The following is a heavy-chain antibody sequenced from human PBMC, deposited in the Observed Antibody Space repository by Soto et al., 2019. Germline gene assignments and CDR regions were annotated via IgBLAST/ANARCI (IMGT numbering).Heavy chain of an antibody. CDR1: GFTFSSYW. V-gene: IGHV3-7*01. Sequence: GGSLRLSCAASGFTFSSYWMSWVRQAPGKGLEWVANIKQDGSEKYYVDSVKGRFTISRDNAKNSLYLQMNSLRAEDTAVYYCARDFNCGQTAFDYWGQGTLVTVSS. D-gene: IGHD1-20*01. J-gene: IGHJ4*02. CDR3: ARDFNCGQTAFDY. CDR2: IKQDGSEK.